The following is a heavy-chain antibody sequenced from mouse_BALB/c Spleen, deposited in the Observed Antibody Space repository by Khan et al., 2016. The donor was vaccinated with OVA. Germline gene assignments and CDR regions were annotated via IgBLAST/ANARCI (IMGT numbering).Heavy chain of an antibody. J-gene: IGHJ3*01. CDR2: VNPNTGGS. CDR1: GYSFTLYY. CDR3: ARGYDFFAY. D-gene: IGHD2-14*01. V-gene: IGHV1-26*01. Sequence: EVQLQQSGPDLVKPGASVKISCKASGYSFTLYYMTWVKQSHGKSLEWIGRVNPNTGGSDYTQEFKGKDILTVDKSSNTASMEIHSLTSEDSAVYYCARGYDFFAYWGQGTLVTVSA.